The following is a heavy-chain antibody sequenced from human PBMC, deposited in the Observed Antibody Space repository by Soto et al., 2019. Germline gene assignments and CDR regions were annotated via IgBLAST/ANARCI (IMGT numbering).Heavy chain of an antibody. CDR3: ARVGYYYDSSGYYHNWFDP. Sequence: PSETLSLTCTVSGGSISSGGYYWSWIRQHPGKGLEWIGYIYYSGSTYYNPSLKSRVTISVDTSKNQFSLKLSSVTAADTAVYYCARVGYYYDSSGYYHNWFDPSGQGTLVTVSS. D-gene: IGHD3-22*01. J-gene: IGHJ5*02. V-gene: IGHV4-31*03. CDR2: IYYSGST. CDR1: GGSISSGGYY.